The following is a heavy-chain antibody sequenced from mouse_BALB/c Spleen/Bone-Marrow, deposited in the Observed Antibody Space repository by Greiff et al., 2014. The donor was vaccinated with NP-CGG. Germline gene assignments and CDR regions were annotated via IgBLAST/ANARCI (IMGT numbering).Heavy chain of an antibody. D-gene: IGHD1-1*01. CDR1: GYSFTSYH. Sequence: VKLVESGPELVKPGASVKISCEASGYSFTSYHIRWVKQRPGQGLEWIGWIFPGSGNTKYNEKFKGKATLTADTSSSTAYMQLSSLTSEDSAVYFCVSTFDYWGQGTTLTVSS. J-gene: IGHJ2*01. CDR3: VSTFDY. V-gene: IGHV1-66*01. CDR2: IFPGSGNT.